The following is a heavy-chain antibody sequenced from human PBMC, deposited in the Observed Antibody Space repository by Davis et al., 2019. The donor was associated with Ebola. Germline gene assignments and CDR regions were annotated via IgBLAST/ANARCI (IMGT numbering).Heavy chain of an antibody. J-gene: IGHJ5*02. D-gene: IGHD3-9*01. V-gene: IGHV3-20*01. CDR3: ARVNALTGYSRFDP. CDR1: GFTFDDYA. Sequence: PGGSLRLSCAASGFTFDDYAMSWVRQAPGKGLEWVSGLNWNGGSTGYADSVKGRFTISRDNAKSSLYLQMNSLRAEDTALYHCARVNALTGYSRFDPWGQGTQVTVSS. CDR2: LNWNGGST.